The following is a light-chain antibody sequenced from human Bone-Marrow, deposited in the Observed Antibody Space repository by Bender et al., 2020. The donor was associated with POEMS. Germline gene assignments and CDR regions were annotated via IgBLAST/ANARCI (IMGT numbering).Light chain of an antibody. CDR2: SSH. V-gene: IGLV1-44*01. CDR1: SSNIGAHA. CDR3: AAWHDSLNGFVI. Sequence: QSVLTQPPSASGTPGQRVTISCSGGSSNIGAHAVNWYQHLPGTAPKLLIYSSHRRPSEVPDRFSGSKSGTSASLAITGLQSEDEGDYYCAAWHDSLNGFVIFGGGTRLTVL. J-gene: IGLJ2*01.